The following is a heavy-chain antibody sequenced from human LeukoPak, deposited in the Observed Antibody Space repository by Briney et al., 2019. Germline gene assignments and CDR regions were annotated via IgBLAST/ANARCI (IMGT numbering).Heavy chain of an antibody. V-gene: IGHV4-39*07. CDR3: ARVVGYYYGSGSSFRGYFDY. CDR1: GGSISSSSYY. CDR2: IYYSGST. Sequence: SETLSLTCTGSGGSISSSSYYWGWIRQPPGKGLEWIGSIYYSGSTYYNPSLKSRVTISVDTSKNQFSLKLRSVTAADKAVYYCARVVGYYYGSGSSFRGYFDYWGQGTLLTVSS. D-gene: IGHD3-10*01. J-gene: IGHJ4*02.